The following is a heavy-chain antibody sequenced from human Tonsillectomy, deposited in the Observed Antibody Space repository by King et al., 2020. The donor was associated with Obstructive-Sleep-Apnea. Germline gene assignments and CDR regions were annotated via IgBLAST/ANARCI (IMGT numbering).Heavy chain of an antibody. CDR3: AKGPYDYVWGSYRYMDY. D-gene: IGHD3-16*02. J-gene: IGHJ4*02. CDR1: GFTFSSYA. Sequence: EVQLQESGGGLVQPGGSLRLSCAASGFTFSSYAMSWVRQAPGKGLEWVSAISGSVGSTYYADSVKGRFTISRDNSKNTLYLQMNSLRAEDTAVSYCAKGPYDYVWGSYRYMDYWGQGTLVTVSS. CDR2: ISGSVGST. V-gene: IGHV3-23*01.